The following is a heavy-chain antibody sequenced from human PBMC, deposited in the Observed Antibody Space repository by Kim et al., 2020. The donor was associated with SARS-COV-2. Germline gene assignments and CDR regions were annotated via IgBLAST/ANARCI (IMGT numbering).Heavy chain of an antibody. V-gene: IGHV3-20*04. CDR2: MNWNGGST. CDR3: ARRRYGSGSYSALDY. D-gene: IGHD3-10*01. Sequence: GGSLRLSCAASGFTFDDYGMSWVRQAPGKWLEWVSGMNWNGGSTGYADSVKGRFTISRDNAKNSLYLQMNSLRAEDTALYYCARRRYGSGSYSALDYWGQGTLVTSSS. CDR1: GFTFDDYG. J-gene: IGHJ4*02.